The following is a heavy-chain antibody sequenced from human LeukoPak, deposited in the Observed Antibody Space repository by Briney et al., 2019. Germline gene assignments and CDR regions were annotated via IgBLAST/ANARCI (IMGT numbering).Heavy chain of an antibody. J-gene: IGHJ4*02. Sequence: GGSLRLSCAASGFTVSSKNMSWVRQAPGKGLGWVSLIHSGGRTYYADSVKGRFTISRDNSKNTLYLQLNSLRAEDTAVYYCARLADYWGQGTLVTVSS. CDR1: GFTVSSKN. CDR2: IHSGGRT. V-gene: IGHV3-66*04. CDR3: ARLADY.